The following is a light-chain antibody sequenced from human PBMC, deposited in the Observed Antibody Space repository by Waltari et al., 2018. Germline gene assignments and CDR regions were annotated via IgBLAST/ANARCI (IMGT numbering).Light chain of an antibody. CDR3: QVWDRDTDHRV. J-gene: IGLJ2*01. CDR1: NIGDKN. CDR2: FDH. V-gene: IGLV3-21*04. Sequence: SYVLTQPPSVSVAPGQTARLPCGGNNIGDKNVHWSQHKPGQAPKVVIYFDHDRPSGIPERFSGSNSGNTATLTISTVEAEDEADYYCQVWDRDTDHRVFGGGTKLTVL.